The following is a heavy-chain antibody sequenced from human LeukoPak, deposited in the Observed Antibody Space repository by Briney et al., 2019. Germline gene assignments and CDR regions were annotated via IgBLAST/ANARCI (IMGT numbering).Heavy chain of an antibody. V-gene: IGHV1-69*06. CDR3: ASRGTPKDRYYYMDV. Sequence: SVKVSCKASGGTFSSYAISWVRQAPGQGLEWMGGIILIFGTADYAQKFQGRVTITADKSTSTAYMELSSLRSEDTAVYYCASRGTPKDRYYYMDVWGKGATVTVSS. D-gene: IGHD3-10*01. CDR2: IILIFGTA. CDR1: GGTFSSYA. J-gene: IGHJ6*03.